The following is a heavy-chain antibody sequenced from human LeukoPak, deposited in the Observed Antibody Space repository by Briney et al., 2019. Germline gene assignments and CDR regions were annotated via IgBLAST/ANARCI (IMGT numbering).Heavy chain of an antibody. D-gene: IGHD3-10*01. J-gene: IGHJ4*02. CDR3: ARAVNGDYFDY. Sequence: GASLRLSCAASGFTFSSYAMSWVRQAPGMGLEWVSATSGSGDTTYYADSVKGRFTISRDTSKNTLYLQMNSLRAEDTAVYYCARAVNGDYFDYWGQGTLVTVSS. V-gene: IGHV3-23*01. CDR1: GFTFSSYA. CDR2: TSGSGDTT.